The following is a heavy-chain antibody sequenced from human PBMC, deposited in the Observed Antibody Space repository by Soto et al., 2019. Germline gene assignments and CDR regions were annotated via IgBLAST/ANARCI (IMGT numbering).Heavy chain of an antibody. J-gene: IGHJ4*02. D-gene: IGHD4-17*01. CDR1: GGPFSGYY. CDR3: ARGSRSTVTAHYYFDY. Sequence: SETLSLTCAVYGGPFSGYYWGLIRQPPGKGLEWIGEINHSGSTNYNPSLKSRVTISVDTSKNRFSLKLSSVTAADTAVYYCARGSRSTVTAHYYFDYWGQGTLVTV. CDR2: INHSGST. V-gene: IGHV4-34*01.